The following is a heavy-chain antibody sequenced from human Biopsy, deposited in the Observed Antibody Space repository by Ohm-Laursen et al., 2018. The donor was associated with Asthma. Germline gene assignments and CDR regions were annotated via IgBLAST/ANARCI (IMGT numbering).Heavy chain of an antibody. CDR1: GGTFSNYP. CDR2: IIPIFDIP. J-gene: IGHJ6*02. V-gene: IGHV1-69*13. CDR3: ASSGGNYGFYGMDV. D-gene: IGHD4-11*01. Sequence: GASVKASCKASGGTFSNYPFTWVRQAPGQGLEWMGGIIPIFDIPNSAQKFQGRVTITADGSTSTGYMELSSLRSEDTAVYYCASSGGNYGFYGMDVWGQGTTVTVSS.